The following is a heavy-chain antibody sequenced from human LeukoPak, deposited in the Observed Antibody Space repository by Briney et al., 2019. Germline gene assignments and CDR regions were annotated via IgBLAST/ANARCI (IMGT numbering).Heavy chain of an antibody. J-gene: IGHJ4*02. D-gene: IGHD3-3*01. CDR2: INHSGST. V-gene: IGHV4-34*01. CDR3: ARWGTIDGDY. Sequence: SETLSLTCAVYGGSFSGYYWSWIRQPPGKGLEWIGEINHSGSTNYNPSLKSRVTISVDTSKNQFSLKLSSVTAADTAVYYCARWGTIDGDYWGQGTLVTVSS. CDR1: GGSFSGYY.